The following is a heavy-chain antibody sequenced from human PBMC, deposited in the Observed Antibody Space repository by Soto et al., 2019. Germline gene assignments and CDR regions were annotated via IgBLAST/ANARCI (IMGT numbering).Heavy chain of an antibody. CDR2: ISSDGRNK. V-gene: IGHV3-30*04. J-gene: IGHJ5*02. CDR3: VREGYSSDYYIKWFDR. D-gene: IGHD3-22*01. Sequence: GGSLRVSCTLCPLTSNTYALHTLGQAPGKGLEWVAVISSDGRNKNYADSVKGRFTISRENSKNTMSLEMDSLQPGDTAIYYCVREGYSSDYYIKWFDRWGQGTKVTVSS. CDR1: PLTSNTYA.